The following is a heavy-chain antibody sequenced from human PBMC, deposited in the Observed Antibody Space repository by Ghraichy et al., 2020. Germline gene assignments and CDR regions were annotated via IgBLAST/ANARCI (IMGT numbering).Heavy chain of an antibody. D-gene: IGHD4-17*01. Sequence: QTLSLTCTVSGGSISSYYWSWIRQPPGKGLEWIGYIYYNSGSTKYNPSLKSRVTISVDTSKNQFSLKLISLTAADTAVYYCARHSYGDQYNWFDPWGQGTLVTVSS. J-gene: IGHJ5*02. CDR1: GGSISSYY. CDR2: IYYNSGST. CDR3: ARHSYGDQYNWFDP. V-gene: IGHV4-59*08.